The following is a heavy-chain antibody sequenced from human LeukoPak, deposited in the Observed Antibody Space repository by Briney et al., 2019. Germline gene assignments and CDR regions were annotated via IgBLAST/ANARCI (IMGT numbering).Heavy chain of an antibody. CDR3: TRGEDTAMVSAYGMDV. CDR2: IYYSGST. D-gene: IGHD5-18*01. V-gene: IGHV4-31*03. CDR1: GGSISSGGYY. Sequence: SETLSLTCTVSGGSISSGGYYWSWIRQHPGKGLEWIGYIYYSGSTYYNPSLKSRVTISVDTSKNQFSLKLSSVTAADTAVYYCTRGEDTAMVSAYGMDVWGQGTTVTVSS. J-gene: IGHJ6*02.